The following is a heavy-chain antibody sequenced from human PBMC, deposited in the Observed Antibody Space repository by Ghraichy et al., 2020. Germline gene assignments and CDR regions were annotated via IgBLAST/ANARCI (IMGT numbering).Heavy chain of an antibody. D-gene: IGHD3-3*01. CDR2: ISGSGGST. J-gene: IGHJ5*02. V-gene: IGHV3-23*01. CDR1: GFTFSSYA. Sequence: GGSLRLSCAASGFTFSSYAMSWVRQAPGKGLEWVSAISGSGGSTYYADSVKGRFTISRDNSKNTLYLQMNSLRAEDTAVYYWAKGNDFWIGPPRFDPWGKGTLVTVSS. CDR3: AKGNDFWIGPPRFDP.